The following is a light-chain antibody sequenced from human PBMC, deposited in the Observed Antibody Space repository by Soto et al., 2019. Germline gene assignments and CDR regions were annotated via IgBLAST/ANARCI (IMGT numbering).Light chain of an antibody. Sequence: QTSVTQPDWVSGSCGQSITISCTGTISDVGGYNYISWYQQHPGKAPKLMIYEVSNRPSGVSNRFSGSKSGNTASLTISGLQAEDEADYYCSSYTSSSTPYVFRTGTKVTV. CDR2: EVS. CDR3: SSYTSSSTPYV. CDR1: ISDVGGYNY. J-gene: IGLJ1*01. V-gene: IGLV2-14*01.